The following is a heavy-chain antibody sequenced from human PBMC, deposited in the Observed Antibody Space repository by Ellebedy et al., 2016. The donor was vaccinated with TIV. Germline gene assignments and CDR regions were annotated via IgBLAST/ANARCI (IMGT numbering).Heavy chain of an antibody. CDR2: ISYDGSSD. CDR3: ARVPTGGPFDY. CDR1: GFTFDNYA. D-gene: IGHD4-17*01. Sequence: GESLKISCAASGFTFDNYAMSWVRQPPGKGLEWVAVISYDGSSDFYADSVKGRFTISRDNSKNTLSLQMNSLRPEDTAVYYCARVPTGGPFDYWGQGTLVTVSS. J-gene: IGHJ4*02. V-gene: IGHV3-30-3*01.